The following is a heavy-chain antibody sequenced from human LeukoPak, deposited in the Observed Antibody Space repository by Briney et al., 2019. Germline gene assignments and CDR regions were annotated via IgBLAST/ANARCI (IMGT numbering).Heavy chain of an antibody. CDR1: GGSISSYY. V-gene: IGHV4-59*01. CDR3: ATSPPSSSWATY. CDR2: IYYSGST. Sequence: PSETLSLTCTVSGGSISSYYWSWIRQPPGKVLEWIGYIYYSGSTNYNPSLKSRVTISVDTSKNQFSLKLSSVTAADTAVYYCATSPPSSSWATYWGQGTLVTVSS. D-gene: IGHD6-13*01. J-gene: IGHJ4*02.